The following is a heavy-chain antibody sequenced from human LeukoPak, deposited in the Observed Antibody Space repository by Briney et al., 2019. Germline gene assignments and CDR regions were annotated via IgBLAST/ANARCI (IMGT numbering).Heavy chain of an antibody. CDR2: ISSSGSTI. CDR1: GFAFSSYE. CDR3: ARKAVSVVGYYYDSSGYYPY. J-gene: IGHJ4*02. Sequence: GGSLRLSCAVSGFAFSSYEMNWVRQAPGKGLEWVSYISSSGSTIYYADSVKGRFTISRDNAKNSLYLQMNSLRAEDTAVYYCARKAVSVVGYYYDSSGYYPYWGQGTLVTVSS. V-gene: IGHV3-48*03. D-gene: IGHD3-22*01.